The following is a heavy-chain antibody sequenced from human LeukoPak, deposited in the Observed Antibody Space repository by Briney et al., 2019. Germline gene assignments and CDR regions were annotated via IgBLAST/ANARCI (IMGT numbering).Heavy chain of an antibody. CDR1: GFTFSSYA. CDR2: ISGSGGST. J-gene: IGHJ4*02. D-gene: IGHD3-9*01. Sequence: GGSLRLSCAASGFTFSSYAMSWVRQAPGKGLEWASAISGSGGSTYYADSVKGRFTISRDNSKNTLYLQMNSLRAEDTAVYYCAKYGILTGYVIDYWGQGTLVTVSS. CDR3: AKYGILTGYVIDY. V-gene: IGHV3-23*01.